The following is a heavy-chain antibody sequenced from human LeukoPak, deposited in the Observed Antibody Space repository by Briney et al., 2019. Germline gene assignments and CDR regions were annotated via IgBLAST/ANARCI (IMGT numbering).Heavy chain of an antibody. CDR1: GFTFDDYA. CDR3: ARANWGIAADFDY. V-gene: IGHV3-21*01. CDR2: ISSSSSYI. Sequence: GGSLRLSCAASGFTFDDYAMHWVRQAPGKGLEWVSSISSSSSYIYYADSVKGRFTISRDNAKNSLYLQMNSLRAEDTAVYYCARANWGIAADFDYWGQGTLVTVSS. J-gene: IGHJ4*02. D-gene: IGHD6-25*01.